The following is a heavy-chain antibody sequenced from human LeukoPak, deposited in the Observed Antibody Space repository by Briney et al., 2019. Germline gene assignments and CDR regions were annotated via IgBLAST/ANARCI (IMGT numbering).Heavy chain of an antibody. V-gene: IGHV3-11*01. D-gene: IGHD4-17*01. CDR1: GFTFTDYY. CDR2: ISVSGTTM. J-gene: IGHJ4*02. Sequence: GVSLRLSCATSGFTFTDYYMSWIRQAPGKGLEWVSYISVSGTTMYYADSVKGRFTLSRDNAKNSLYLQMNSLRAEDTAVYYCARVGRLQYGDYVAFDYWGQGTLVTVSS. CDR3: ARVGRLQYGDYVAFDY.